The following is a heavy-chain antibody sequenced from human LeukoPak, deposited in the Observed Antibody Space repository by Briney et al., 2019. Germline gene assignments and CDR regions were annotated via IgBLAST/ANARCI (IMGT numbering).Heavy chain of an antibody. CDR3: ARDWFYDFWSASRGEFYYHHMGG. V-gene: IGHV3-11*04. D-gene: IGHD3-3*01. J-gene: IGHJ6*03. CDR2: ISSSGSTI. CDR1: GFTFSDYY. Sequence: PGGSLRLSCAASGFTFSDYYMSWIRQAPGKGLEWVSYISSSGSTIYYADSVKGRFTISSDNAKNSLHLQLNSLRPEDTAVYYCARDWFYDFWSASRGEFYYHHMGGLGKGTTVTVSS.